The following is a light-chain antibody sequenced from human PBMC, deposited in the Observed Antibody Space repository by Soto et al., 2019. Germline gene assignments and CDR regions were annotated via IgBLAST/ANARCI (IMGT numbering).Light chain of an antibody. J-gene: IGKJ3*01. V-gene: IGKV3-20*01. CDR1: QSISSSY. CDR3: QQYGSSRFT. Sequence: IVLTQSPGTLSLSPGERATLSCRASQSISSSYLAWYQQKPGQAPRLLVYGASSRATGIPDRFSGSGSGTDFTLTISRLEPEDFAVYYCQQYGSSRFTFGPGTKLDIK. CDR2: GAS.